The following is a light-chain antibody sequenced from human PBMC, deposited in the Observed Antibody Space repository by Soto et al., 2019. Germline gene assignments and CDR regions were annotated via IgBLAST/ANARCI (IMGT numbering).Light chain of an antibody. V-gene: IGKV3-15*01. CDR3: QQHDKWPFT. J-gene: IGKJ2*01. CDR1: QSVSSN. CDR2: GAS. Sequence: EIVMTQSPATLSVSPGERATLSCRASQSVSSNLAWYQQKPGQAPRILIYGASTRATGIPARLSGSGSGTEFTLTVSSLQSEDFVVYYCQQHDKWPFTFGQGTKLDI.